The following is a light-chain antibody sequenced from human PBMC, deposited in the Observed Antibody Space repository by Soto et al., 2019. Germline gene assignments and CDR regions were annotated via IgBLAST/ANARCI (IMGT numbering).Light chain of an antibody. V-gene: IGKV1-39*01. J-gene: IGKJ1*01. CDR2: AAS. CDR1: QSIRYY. Sequence: DIQMTQSPSSLSASVGDRVTISCRASQSIRYYVSWYHQQPGTAPKLLIRAASTLQSGVPSRFSGSGSGTDFTLTISSLQIEDFATYFWQQTDSTPQTFGPGT. CDR3: QQTDSTPQT.